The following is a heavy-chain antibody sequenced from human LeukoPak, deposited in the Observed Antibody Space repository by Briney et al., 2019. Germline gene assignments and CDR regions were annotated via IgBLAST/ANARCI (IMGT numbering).Heavy chain of an antibody. J-gene: IGHJ4*02. Sequence: ASVKVSCKASGYTFTSYAMNWVRQAPGQGLEWMGWINTNTGNPTYAQGFTGRFVFSLDTSVSTAYLQISSLKAEDTAVYYCARGGYYDSSGYYYINPLLFDYWGLGTPVTVSS. V-gene: IGHV7-4-1*02. CDR1: GYTFTSYA. D-gene: IGHD3-22*01. CDR3: ARGGYYDSSGYYYINPLLFDY. CDR2: INTNTGNP.